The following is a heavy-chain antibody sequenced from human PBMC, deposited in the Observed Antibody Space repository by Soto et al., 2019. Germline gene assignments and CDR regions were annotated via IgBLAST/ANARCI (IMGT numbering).Heavy chain of an antibody. CDR2: IKSKTDGGTT. CDR1: GFTFSNAW. V-gene: IGHV3-15*07. Sequence: PGESLRLACAASGFTFSNAWLNWFRQAPGKGLEWVGRIKSKTDGGTTDYAAPVKGRFTISRDDSKNTLYLQMNSLKTDYLAVYYCTTDLFGYHDILTGSLRSDYWGQGT. J-gene: IGHJ4*02. CDR3: TTDLFGYHDILTGSLRSDY. D-gene: IGHD3-9*01.